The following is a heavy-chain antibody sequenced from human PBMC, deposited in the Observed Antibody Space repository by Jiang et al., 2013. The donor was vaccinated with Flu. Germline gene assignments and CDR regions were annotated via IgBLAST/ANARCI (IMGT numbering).Heavy chain of an antibody. CDR3: VRRDYRSGTFAFDI. CDR2: ISNNAGTT. D-gene: IGHD1-26*01. CDR1: GSTFSGSA. V-gene: IGHV3-64D*06. Sequence: GLVQPGGSLRLSCSVSGSTFSGSAIHWVRQAPGKRLECVSAISNNAGTTFYADSVKGRFTISRDEARKTVYLQMSSLNTDDTAVYHCVRRDYRSGTFAFDIWGQGTMVTVSS. J-gene: IGHJ3*02.